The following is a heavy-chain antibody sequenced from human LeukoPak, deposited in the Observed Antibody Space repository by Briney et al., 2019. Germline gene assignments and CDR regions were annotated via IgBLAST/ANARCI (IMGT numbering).Heavy chain of an antibody. D-gene: IGHD5-24*01. CDR2: IKPDGSDK. CDR3: ATISAQTFDI. V-gene: IGHV3-7*01. J-gene: IGHJ3*02. Sequence: PGGSLRLSCAASGFTFSTNSMNWVRQAPGKGLEWVANIKPDGSDKYYVDSARGRFTVSRDNAKNSAFLQMNSLRAEDTAIYYCATISAQTFDIWGQGTLVSVSS. CDR1: GFTFSTNS.